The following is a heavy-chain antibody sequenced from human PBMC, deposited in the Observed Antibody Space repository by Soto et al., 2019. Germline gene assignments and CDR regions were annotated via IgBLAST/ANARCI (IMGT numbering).Heavy chain of an antibody. V-gene: IGHV3-30*18. J-gene: IGHJ3*02. Sequence: QVQLVESGGGVVQPGRSLRLSCAASGFTFSSYGMHWVRQAPGKGLEWVAVISYDGSNKYYADSVKGRFTISRDNSKNTLYVQMNSLRAEDTAVYYCAKDDYYDSSGYYYEEDDAFDIWGQGTMVTVSS. CDR1: GFTFSSYG. CDR2: ISYDGSNK. CDR3: AKDDYYDSSGYYYEEDDAFDI. D-gene: IGHD3-22*01.